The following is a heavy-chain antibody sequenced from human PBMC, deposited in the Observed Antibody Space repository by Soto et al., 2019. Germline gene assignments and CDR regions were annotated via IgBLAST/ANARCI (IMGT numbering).Heavy chain of an antibody. D-gene: IGHD6-19*01. V-gene: IGHV3-23*01. J-gene: IGHJ4*02. CDR2: ISGTGGST. CDR1: GFTFSSYA. Sequence: EVQLLESGGGLVQPGGSLRLSCAASGFTFSSYAMSWVRQAPGKGLEWVSGISGTGGSTYYADSVKVRFTISRDNSKNSRDLQMNRLRAEDTAVYYCAKARGAVAGTDYYFAYWGQGTLVTVSS. CDR3: AKARGAVAGTDYYFAY.